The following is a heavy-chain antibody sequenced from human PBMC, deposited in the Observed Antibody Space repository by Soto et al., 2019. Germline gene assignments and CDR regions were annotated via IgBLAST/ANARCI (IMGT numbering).Heavy chain of an antibody. Sequence: LRLSCAASGFTFSNYAMGWVRQAPGKGLEWVSVISGSGGSTNYADSVKGRFTMSRDNSKNTLYLQMNSLRAEDTAEYYCGKYDSNDYYYGSFDYWGQGTLVTVSS. CDR3: GKYDSNDYYYGSFDY. CDR2: ISGSGGST. J-gene: IGHJ4*02. CDR1: GFTFSNYA. D-gene: IGHD3-22*01. V-gene: IGHV3-23*01.